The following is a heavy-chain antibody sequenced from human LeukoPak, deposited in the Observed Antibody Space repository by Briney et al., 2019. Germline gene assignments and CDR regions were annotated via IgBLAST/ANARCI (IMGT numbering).Heavy chain of an antibody. CDR3: ARRTFGGVIAY. CDR1: GVSISSSNSY. Sequence: SETLSLTCTVSGVSISSSNSYWGWIRQPPGKGLEWIGSIYYSGNTYYNASLKSQVSISIDTSKNQFSLKLTSVTAADTAVYYCARRTFGGVIAYWGQGTLVTVSS. V-gene: IGHV4-39*01. D-gene: IGHD3-16*02. J-gene: IGHJ4*02. CDR2: IYYSGNT.